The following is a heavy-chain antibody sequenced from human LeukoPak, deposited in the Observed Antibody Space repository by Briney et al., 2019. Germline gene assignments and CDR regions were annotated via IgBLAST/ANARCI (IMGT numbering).Heavy chain of an antibody. V-gene: IGHV3-30-3*01. CDR3: VREDPRTGYWFFDL. Sequence: PGRSLRLSCAASGFTFSSYAMHWVRQAPGKGLEWVAVISYDGSNKYYADSVKGRFTISRDNSKNTLYLQMNSLRAEDTAVYYCVREDPRTGYWFFDLWGRGTLVTVSS. CDR2: ISYDGSNK. CDR1: GFTFSSYA. J-gene: IGHJ2*01.